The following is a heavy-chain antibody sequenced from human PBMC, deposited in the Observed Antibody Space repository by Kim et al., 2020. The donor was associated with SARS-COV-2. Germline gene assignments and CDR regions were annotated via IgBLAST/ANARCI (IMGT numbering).Heavy chain of an antibody. CDR1: GITFSSYG. CDR2: ISGSNGRT. D-gene: IGHD2-15*01. V-gene: IGHV3-23*01. J-gene: IGHJ6*02. Sequence: GGSLRLSCAASGITFSSYGMNWVRQAPGKGLEWVSGISGSNGRTYYADSVRGRFTISRDNSKNTQYLQMNSLRAEDTAVYYCAKGVGVEDYGMDVWGQGTTVTVSS. CDR3: AKGVGVEDYGMDV.